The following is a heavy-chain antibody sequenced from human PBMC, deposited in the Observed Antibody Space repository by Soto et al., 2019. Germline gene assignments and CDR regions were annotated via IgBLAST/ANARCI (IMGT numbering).Heavy chain of an antibody. CDR1: GGSFSGYY. J-gene: IGHJ4*02. D-gene: IGHD3-9*01. V-gene: IGHV4-34*01. CDR3: ARGGVLRYFDWSAGVDY. Sequence: PSETLSLTCAVYGGSFSGYYWSWIRQPPGKGLEWNGEINHSGSTDYNPSLKNRVTISVDTSKNQFSLKLSSVTAADTAVYYCARGGVLRYFDWSAGVDYWGQGTLVTVSS. CDR2: INHSGST.